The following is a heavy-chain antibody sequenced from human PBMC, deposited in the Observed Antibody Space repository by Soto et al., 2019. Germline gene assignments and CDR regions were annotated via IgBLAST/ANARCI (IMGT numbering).Heavy chain of an antibody. V-gene: IGHV3-23*01. J-gene: IGHJ5*02. CDR1: GFTFRNYA. D-gene: IGHD1-26*01. CDR2: ISGDSGST. CDR3: AKNQGVELVPLATVDWFDP. Sequence: GSLRLSCAASGFTFRNYAMSWVRQAPGKGLEWVSAISGDSGSTYYTDSVKGRFTISRDNSKNTLYLQMNSLRAEDTAVYHCAKNQGVELVPLATVDWFDPWGQGSVVTVSS.